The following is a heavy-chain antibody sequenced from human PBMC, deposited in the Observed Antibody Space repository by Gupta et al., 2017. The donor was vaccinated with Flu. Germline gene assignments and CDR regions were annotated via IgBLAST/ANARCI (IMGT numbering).Heavy chain of an antibody. CDR2: IDWDDDK. D-gene: IGHD6-13*01. CDR1: C. Sequence: CVSWIRQPPEKALEWLALIDWDDDKYYSTSLKTRLTISKDTSKNQVVLTMTNMDPVDTATYYCARISGGKFAAAGTGWFDPWGQGTLVTVSS. CDR3: ARISGGKFAAAGTGWFDP. V-gene: IGHV2-70*01. J-gene: IGHJ5*02.